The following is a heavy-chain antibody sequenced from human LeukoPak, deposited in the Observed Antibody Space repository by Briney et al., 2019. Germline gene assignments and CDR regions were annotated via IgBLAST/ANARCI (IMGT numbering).Heavy chain of an antibody. CDR1: GGSISSYY. CDR3: ARESPLGGGGFDY. CDR2: IYYSGST. V-gene: IGHV4-59*01. D-gene: IGHD3-16*01. J-gene: IGHJ4*02. Sequence: SETLSLTCTVSGGSISSYYWSWIGQPPGKGVEWIGYIYYSGSTNYNPSLKSRVTISVDTSKNQFSLKLSSVTAADTAVYYCARESPLGGGGFDYWGQGTLVTVSS.